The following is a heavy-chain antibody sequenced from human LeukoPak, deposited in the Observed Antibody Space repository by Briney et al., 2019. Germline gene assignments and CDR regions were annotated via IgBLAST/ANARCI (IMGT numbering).Heavy chain of an antibody. CDR2: IIPIFGTA. Sequence: SLKVSCEASGGTFSSYAIRWVRQAPGQGLEWIGGIIPIFGTANYAQKFQGRVTITADESTSTAYMELSSLRSEDTAVYYCARAHYDFWSGYWGGYYYYYMDVWGKGTTVTVSS. J-gene: IGHJ6*03. CDR3: ARAHYDFWSGYWGGYYYYYMDV. CDR1: GGTFSSYA. V-gene: IGHV1-69*01. D-gene: IGHD3-3*01.